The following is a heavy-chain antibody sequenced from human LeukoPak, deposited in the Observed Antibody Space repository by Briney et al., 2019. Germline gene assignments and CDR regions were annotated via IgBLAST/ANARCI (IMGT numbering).Heavy chain of an antibody. CDR3: ALFDY. Sequence: GGSLRLSCAASGFIFSTYDIHWVRQAPGKRLEWVTFIRSDGSDKYYADSVKGRFTVSRDNSKNMLYLQMNGLRTEDTAVYYCALFDYWGQGTLVTVSS. V-gene: IGHV3-30*02. J-gene: IGHJ4*02. CDR1: GFIFSTYD. CDR2: IRSDGSDK.